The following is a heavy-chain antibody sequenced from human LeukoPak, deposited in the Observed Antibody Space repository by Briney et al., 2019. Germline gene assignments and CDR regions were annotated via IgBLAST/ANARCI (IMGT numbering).Heavy chain of an antibody. Sequence: GGSLRLSCAASGFTVSSNYMSWVRQAPGKGLEWVSVIYSGGSTYYADPVKGRFTISRDNSKNTLYLQMNSLRAEDTAVYYCARDRRGSYGSDYWGQGTLVTVSS. D-gene: IGHD1-26*01. V-gene: IGHV3-66*01. CDR3: ARDRRGSYGSDY. J-gene: IGHJ4*02. CDR2: IYSGGST. CDR1: GFTVSSNY.